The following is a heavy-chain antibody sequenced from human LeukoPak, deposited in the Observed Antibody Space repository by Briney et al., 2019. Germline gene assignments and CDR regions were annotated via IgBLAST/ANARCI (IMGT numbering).Heavy chain of an antibody. CDR1: GFTFSSYS. Sequence: PGGSLRLSCAASGFTFSSYSMNWVRQAPGKGLEWVSSISSSSSYIYYADSVKGRFTISRDNAKNSLYLQMNSLRAEDTAVYYCARDFSTMIVVGPVDYWGQGTLVTVSS. D-gene: IGHD3-22*01. CDR2: ISSSSSYI. J-gene: IGHJ4*02. CDR3: ARDFSTMIVVGPVDY. V-gene: IGHV3-21*01.